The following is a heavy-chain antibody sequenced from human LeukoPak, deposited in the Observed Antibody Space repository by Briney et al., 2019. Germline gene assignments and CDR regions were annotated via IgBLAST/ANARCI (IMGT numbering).Heavy chain of an antibody. Sequence: ASVIVSCKASGYTFTNYDINWVRQATGQGLEWMGWMNPNSGNRGYAQKFQGRVTITRNTSISTAYMELSSLRSEDTAVYYCAIRAAVAGWGFDYWGQGTLVTVSS. J-gene: IGHJ4*02. CDR2: MNPNSGNR. D-gene: IGHD6-19*01. CDR1: GYTFTNYD. V-gene: IGHV1-8*03. CDR3: AIRAAVAGWGFDY.